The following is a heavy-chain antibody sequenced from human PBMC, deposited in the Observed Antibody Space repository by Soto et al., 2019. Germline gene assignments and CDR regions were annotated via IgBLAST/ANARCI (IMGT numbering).Heavy chain of an antibody. D-gene: IGHD2-8*01. Sequence: PGGSLRLSCAASGFTFSNYAMNWVRQALGKGLEWVSTIDYDGVNNDYADSVKGRFTVSRDNSNDQVDLQMNRLRAQDPAVYYWVSWVSAHFDYWGQGTLDTV. CDR1: GFTFSNYA. J-gene: IGHJ4*02. CDR3: VSWVSAHFDY. CDR2: IDYDGVNN. V-gene: IGHV3-23*01.